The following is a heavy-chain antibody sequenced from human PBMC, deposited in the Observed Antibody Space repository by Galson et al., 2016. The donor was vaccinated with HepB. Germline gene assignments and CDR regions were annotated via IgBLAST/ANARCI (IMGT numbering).Heavy chain of an antibody. CDR1: GFSLTTSGVG. CDR3: AHRQGMDYGDSPANNWFDS. CDR2: IYWSDDK. Sequence: PALVKPTQTLTLTCTFSGFSLTTSGVGVGWIRQPPGKALEWLALIYWSDDKRYSPSLKSRLTITKDPSKSQVVLTMTTMDPVDTATYYCAHRQGMDYGDSPANNWFDSWGQGTLAIVSS. D-gene: IGHD4-17*01. J-gene: IGHJ5*01. V-gene: IGHV2-5*01.